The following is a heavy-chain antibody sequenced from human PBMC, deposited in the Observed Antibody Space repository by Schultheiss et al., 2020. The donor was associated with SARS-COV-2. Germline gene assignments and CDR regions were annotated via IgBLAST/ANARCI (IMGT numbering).Heavy chain of an antibody. Sequence: SETLSLTCTVSGGSISSYYWSWIRQPPGKGLEWIGEINHSGSTNYNPSLKSRVTISVDTSKNQFSLKLSSVTAADTAVYYCARITPPVLYYYGMDVWGQGTTVTVSS. V-gene: IGHV4-34*01. J-gene: IGHJ6*02. CDR2: INHSGST. CDR3: ARITPPVLYYYGMDV. D-gene: IGHD4-23*01. CDR1: GGSISSYY.